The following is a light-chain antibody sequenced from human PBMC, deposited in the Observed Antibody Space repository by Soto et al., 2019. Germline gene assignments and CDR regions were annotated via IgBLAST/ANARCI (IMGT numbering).Light chain of an antibody. Sequence: EIVLTQSPATLSSFPGDRVTLSCRASQSVSSSYLAWYQQKPGQAPRLLIYGASSRATGTPARFSGSGSETDFTLTISSLEPEDFAVYYCQQRMNWPLTFGQGTRLEIK. CDR2: GAS. CDR3: QQRMNWPLT. V-gene: IGKV3D-20*02. CDR1: QSVSSSY. J-gene: IGKJ5*01.